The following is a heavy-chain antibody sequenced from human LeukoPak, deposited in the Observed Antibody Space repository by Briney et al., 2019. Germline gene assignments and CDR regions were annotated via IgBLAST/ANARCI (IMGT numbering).Heavy chain of an antibody. Sequence: GGSLRLSCAVSGFTFSSYAMTWVRQAPGKGLEWVSAISGTGGSTYYADSGEGRFTISRDNSKNTLYLQMNSLRAEDTAVYYCAKASPGYSYGYPFDYWGQGTLVTVSS. CDR1: GFTFSSYA. CDR3: AKASPGYSYGYPFDY. V-gene: IGHV3-23*01. J-gene: IGHJ4*02. D-gene: IGHD5-18*01. CDR2: ISGTGGST.